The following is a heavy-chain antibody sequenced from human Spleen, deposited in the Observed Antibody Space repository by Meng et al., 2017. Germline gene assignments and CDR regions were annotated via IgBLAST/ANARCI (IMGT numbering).Heavy chain of an antibody. J-gene: IGHJ4*02. CDR3: ARASNTDY. CDR2: ISSSSSYI. CDR1: GFTFSSYS. V-gene: IGHV3-21*01. D-gene: IGHD5-18*01. Sequence: GESLKISCAASGFTFSSYSMNWVRQAPGKGLEWVSSISSSSSYIYYADSVKGRFTISRDNAKNSLYLQMNSLRAEDTAVYYCARASNTDYWGQGTLVTVSS.